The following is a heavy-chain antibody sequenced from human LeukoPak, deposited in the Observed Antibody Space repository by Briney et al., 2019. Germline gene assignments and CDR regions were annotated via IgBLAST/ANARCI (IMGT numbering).Heavy chain of an antibody. D-gene: IGHD2-2*01. CDR2: ISGSGGST. CDR3: ALRPDIVVVADDMPEDY. CDR1: GFTFNNYA. Sequence: GGSLRLSCVASGFTFNNYAMSWVRQAPGKGLERVSAISGSGGSTYYADSVKGRFTISRDNSKNTLYLQMNTLRAEDTAVYYCALRPDIVVVADDMPEDYWGQGTLVTVSS. V-gene: IGHV3-23*01. J-gene: IGHJ4*02.